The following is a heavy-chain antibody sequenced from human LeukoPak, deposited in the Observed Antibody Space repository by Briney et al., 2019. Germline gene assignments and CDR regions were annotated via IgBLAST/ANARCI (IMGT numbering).Heavy chain of an antibody. V-gene: IGHV3-21*01. Sequence: GGSLRLSCAASGFTFSNHYMNWVRQAPGKGLEWVSSISSGSSSIYYADSVKGRFTISRDNAKSSLYLQMNSLRAEDTAVYYCASQYYYDSSGYYVDYWGQGTLVTVSS. J-gene: IGHJ4*02. D-gene: IGHD3-22*01. CDR1: GFTFSNHY. CDR3: ASQYYYDSSGYYVDY. CDR2: ISSGSSSI.